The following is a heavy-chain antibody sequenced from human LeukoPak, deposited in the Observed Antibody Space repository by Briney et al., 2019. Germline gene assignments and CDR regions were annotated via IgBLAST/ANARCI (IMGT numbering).Heavy chain of an antibody. CDR1: GYTFTSYY. CDR3: ARTPYSSGPDI. CDR2: INPSGGST. J-gene: IGHJ3*02. Sequence: GASVKVSCKASGYTFTSYYMHWVRQAPGQGLEWMGIINPSGGSTSYAQKCQGRVTMTRDTSTSTVYMELRSLRSDDTAVYYCARTPYSSGPDIWGQGTMVTVSS. D-gene: IGHD6-25*01. V-gene: IGHV1-46*01.